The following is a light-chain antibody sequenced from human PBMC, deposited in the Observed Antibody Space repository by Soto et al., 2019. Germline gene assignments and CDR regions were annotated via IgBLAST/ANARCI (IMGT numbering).Light chain of an antibody. CDR3: QQYGSSPT. J-gene: IGKJ5*01. CDR1: QSVSSSY. V-gene: IGKV3-20*01. CDR2: GAS. Sequence: IVLSQSPGTLSLSPGERATLSGRASQSVSSSYLAWYQQKPGQAPRLLIYGASSRATGIPDRFSGSGSGTDFTLTISRLEPEDFAVYYCQQYGSSPTFGQGTRLEIK.